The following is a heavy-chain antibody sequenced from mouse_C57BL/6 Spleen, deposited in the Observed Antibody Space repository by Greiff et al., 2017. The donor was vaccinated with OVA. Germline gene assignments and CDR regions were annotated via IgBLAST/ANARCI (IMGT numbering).Heavy chain of an antibody. CDR1: GYTFTDYY. J-gene: IGHJ4*01. V-gene: IGHV1-19*01. D-gene: IGHD2-4*01. CDR2: INPYNGGT. Sequence: EVQLQQSGPVLVKPGASVKMSCKASGYTFTDYYMNWVKQSHGKSLEWIGVINPYNGGTSYNQKFKGKATLTVDKSSSTAYMELNSLTSEDSAVYYCARSEGDGYDYDEGAMDYWGQGTSVTVSS. CDR3: ARSEGDGYDYDEGAMDY.